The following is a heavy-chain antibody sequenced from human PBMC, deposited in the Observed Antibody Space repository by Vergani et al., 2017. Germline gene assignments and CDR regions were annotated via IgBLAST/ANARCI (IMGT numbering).Heavy chain of an antibody. V-gene: IGHV3-21*01. Sequence: EVQLVESGGGLVQPGRSLRLSCAASGFTFSSYSMNWVRQAPGKGLEWVSSISSSSSYIYYADSVKGRFTISRDNAKNSLYLQMNSLRAEDTAVYYCARVIAVAGVDYWGQGTLVTVSS. CDR3: ARVIAVAGVDY. D-gene: IGHD6-19*01. J-gene: IGHJ4*02. CDR2: ISSSSSYI. CDR1: GFTFSSYS.